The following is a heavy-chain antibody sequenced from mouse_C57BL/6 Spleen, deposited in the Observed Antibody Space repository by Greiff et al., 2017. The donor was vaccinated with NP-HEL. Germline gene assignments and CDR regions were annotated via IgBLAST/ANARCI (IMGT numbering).Heavy chain of an antibody. Sequence: VQLQQSGPELVKPGASVKISCKASGYTFTDYYMNWVKQSHGKSLEWIGDINPNNGGTSYNQKFKGKATLTVDKSSSTAYMELRSLTSEDSAVYYCARGYYGGAMDYWGQGTSVTVSS. CDR2: INPNNGGT. CDR3: ARGYYGGAMDY. J-gene: IGHJ4*01. CDR1: GYTFTDYY. V-gene: IGHV1-26*01. D-gene: IGHD1-1*01.